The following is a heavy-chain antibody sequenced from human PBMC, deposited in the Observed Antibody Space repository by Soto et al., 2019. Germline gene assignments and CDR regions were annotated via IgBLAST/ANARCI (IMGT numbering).Heavy chain of an antibody. Sequence: QVQLVQSGAEVKKPGASVKVSCKASGYTFTSYGISWVRQAPGQGLEWMGWISAYNGNTNYAQKLQGRVTMTTDTSTTTAYMELRSLGSDDTAVYYCARDPRHIVVVPAALGRNWFDPWGQGTLVTVSS. CDR1: GYTFTSYG. D-gene: IGHD2-2*01. CDR2: ISAYNGNT. CDR3: ARDPRHIVVVPAALGRNWFDP. V-gene: IGHV1-18*01. J-gene: IGHJ5*02.